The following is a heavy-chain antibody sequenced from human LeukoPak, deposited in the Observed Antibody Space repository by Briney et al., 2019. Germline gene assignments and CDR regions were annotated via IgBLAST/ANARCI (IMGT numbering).Heavy chain of an antibody. Sequence: GRSLRLSCAASGFTFSSYGMHWVRQAPGKGLEWVAVISYDGSNKYYADSVKGRFTISRDNSKNTLYLQMNSLRAEDTAVYYCAKEMAMGYWGQGTLVTVSS. CDR2: ISYDGSNK. D-gene: IGHD5-24*01. V-gene: IGHV3-30*18. CDR3: AKEMAMGY. J-gene: IGHJ4*02. CDR1: GFTFSSYG.